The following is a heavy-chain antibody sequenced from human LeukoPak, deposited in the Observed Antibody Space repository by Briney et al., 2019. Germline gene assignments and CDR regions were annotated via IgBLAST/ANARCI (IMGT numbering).Heavy chain of an antibody. D-gene: IGHD3-10*01. CDR2: IYHSGST. V-gene: IGHV4-4*02. CDR3: ARDGPPGDYYYYGMDV. CDR1: GGSISNSNW. J-gene: IGHJ6*02. Sequence: SETLSLTCAVSGGSISNSNWWSWVRQPPGKGLEWIGEIYHSGSTNYNPSLKSRVTISVDKSKNQFSLKLSSVTAADTAVYHCARDGPPGDYYYYGMDVWGQGTTVTVSS.